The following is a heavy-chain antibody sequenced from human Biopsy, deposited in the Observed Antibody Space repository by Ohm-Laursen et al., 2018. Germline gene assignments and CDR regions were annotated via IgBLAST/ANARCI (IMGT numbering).Heavy chain of an antibody. D-gene: IGHD5-24*01. CDR1: GNTFATYH. Sequence: GASVKVSCNVSGNTFATYHIHWVRQAPGQGLEWMGVISPSGATTSFSQKFQGRITMTRDTSTGTVYMDLNSLGSEDTAVYYCARAGVGSDGTDSYYYGMDVWGPGTTVTVSS. CDR2: ISPSGATT. CDR3: ARAGVGSDGTDSYYYGMDV. V-gene: IGHV1-46*01. J-gene: IGHJ6*02.